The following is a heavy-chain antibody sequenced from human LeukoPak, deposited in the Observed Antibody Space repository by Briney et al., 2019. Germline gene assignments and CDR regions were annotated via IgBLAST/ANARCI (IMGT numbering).Heavy chain of an antibody. CDR2: IRLDGSNK. V-gene: IGHV3-30*02. D-gene: IGHD5-18*01. Sequence: PGGSLRLSCAASGFTFSSYGMHWVRQAPGKGLEWVAFIRLDGSNKYYADSVKGRFTISRDNSKNTLYLQMNSLRAEDTAVYYCARDGGLGMDSLWILDYWGQGTLVTVSS. CDR1: GFTFSSYG. CDR3: ARDGGLGMDSLWILDY. J-gene: IGHJ4*02.